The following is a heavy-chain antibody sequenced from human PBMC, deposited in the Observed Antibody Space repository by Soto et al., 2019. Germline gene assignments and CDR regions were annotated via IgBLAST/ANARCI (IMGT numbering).Heavy chain of an antibody. CDR2: IIPIFGTA. CDR1: GGTFSSYA. J-gene: IGHJ6*02. Sequence: QVQLVQSGAEVKKPGSSVKVSCKASGGTFSSYAISWVRQAPGQGLEWMGGIIPIFGTANYAQKFQGRVTITADESTSTAYMELSSLRSEDTAVYYCARCPSRIQLWLEYYYGMDVWGQGTTVTVSS. CDR3: ARCPSRIQLWLEYYYGMDV. D-gene: IGHD5-18*01. V-gene: IGHV1-69*01.